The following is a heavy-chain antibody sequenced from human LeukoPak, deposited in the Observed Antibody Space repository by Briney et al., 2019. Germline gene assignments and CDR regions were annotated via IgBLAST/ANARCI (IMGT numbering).Heavy chain of an antibody. J-gene: IGHJ4*02. CDR3: ARSPQVVPAAPFDY. V-gene: IGHV1-18*01. CDR1: GYTFTSYG. D-gene: IGHD2-2*01. CDR2: ISAYNGNT. Sequence: ASVKVSCKASGYTFTSYGISWVGQAPGQGREGMGWISAYNGNTNYEQKFQGRVTINRNTAISTAYMELRSLRSDDTAVYYCARSPQVVPAAPFDYWGQGTLVTVSS.